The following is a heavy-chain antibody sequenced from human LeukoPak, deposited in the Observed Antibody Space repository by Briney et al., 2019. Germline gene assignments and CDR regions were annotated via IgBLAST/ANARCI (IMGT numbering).Heavy chain of an antibody. CDR2: IKEDGGEG. V-gene: IGHV3-7*01. Sequence: GGSLRLSCAASGFTFSSYWMTWVRQAPGKGLEWVANIKEDGGEGYYVDSVKGRFTVSRDNAKNSLYLQLTSLRAEDTAVYYCARGARIWFGESLNWFDPWGQGTLVTVSS. CDR1: GFTFSSYW. D-gene: IGHD3-10*01. CDR3: ARGARIWFGESLNWFDP. J-gene: IGHJ5*02.